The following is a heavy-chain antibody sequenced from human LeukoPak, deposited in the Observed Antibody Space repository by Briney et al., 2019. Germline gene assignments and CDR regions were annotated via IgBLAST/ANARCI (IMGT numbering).Heavy chain of an antibody. Sequence: GGSLRLSCSASGFTFSSYAMHWVRQAPGKGLEYVSAINSDGSVTYYADSVRGRFTISRDNFKNTLYLQMSSLRDEDTAVYYCVTPRETAAACEAFRYWGQGTLLTVSS. J-gene: IGHJ4*02. CDR1: GFTFSSYA. V-gene: IGHV3-64D*06. CDR2: INSDGSVT. D-gene: IGHD6-25*01. CDR3: VTPRETAAACEAFRY.